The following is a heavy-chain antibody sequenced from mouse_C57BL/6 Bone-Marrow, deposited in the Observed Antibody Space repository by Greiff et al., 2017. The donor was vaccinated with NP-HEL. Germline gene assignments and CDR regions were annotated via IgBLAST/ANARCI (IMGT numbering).Heavy chain of an antibody. J-gene: IGHJ1*03. CDR3: EGQLGVPHWYLEV. Sequence: EVNVVESGGDLVKPGGSLKLSCAASGFTFSSYGMSWVRQTPDKRLEWVATISSGGSYTYYPDNVKGRFTISRDNAKNTLYLQMSSLKSEDTARDYSEGQLGVPHWYLEVWGTGTTVTVSS. D-gene: IGHD2-14*01. CDR2: ISSGGSYT. CDR1: GFTFSSYG. V-gene: IGHV5-6*01.